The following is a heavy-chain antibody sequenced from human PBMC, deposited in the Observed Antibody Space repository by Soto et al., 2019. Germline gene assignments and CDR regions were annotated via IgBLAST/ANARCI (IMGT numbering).Heavy chain of an antibody. CDR1: GFTFSDHY. Sequence: PGGSLRLSCAASGFTFSDHYMDWVRQAPGKGLGWVGRTRNKANSYTTEYAASVKGRFTISRDDSKNSLYLQMNSLKTEDTAVYYCARARVGATPDDAFDIWGQGTMVTVSS. J-gene: IGHJ3*02. CDR2: TRNKANSYTT. CDR3: ARARVGATPDDAFDI. V-gene: IGHV3-72*01. D-gene: IGHD1-26*01.